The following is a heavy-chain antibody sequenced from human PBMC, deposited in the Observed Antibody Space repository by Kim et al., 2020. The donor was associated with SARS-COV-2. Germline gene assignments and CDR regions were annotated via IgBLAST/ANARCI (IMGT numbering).Heavy chain of an antibody. J-gene: IGHJ5*02. Sequence: GGSLRLSCAASGFTFSSYGMHWVRQAPGKGLEWVAVISYDGSNKYYADSVKGRFTISRDNSKNTLYLQMNSLRAEDTAVYYCAKDLQVRTIPEDTSWGQGTLVTVSS. CDR3: AKDLQVRTIPEDTS. V-gene: IGHV3-30*18. CDR1: GFTFSSYG. D-gene: IGHD3-10*01. CDR2: ISYDGSNK.